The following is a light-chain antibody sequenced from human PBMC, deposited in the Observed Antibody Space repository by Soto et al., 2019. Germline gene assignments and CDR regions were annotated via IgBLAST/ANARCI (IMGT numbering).Light chain of an antibody. V-gene: IGKV3-20*01. CDR2: GAS. CDR3: QQCGISTWP. Sequence: EIVLTQSPGILSLSPGERATLSCRASQRVSSSYLAWYQQKPGQAPRLLIYGASTRATGIPDRFSGSGPGTDFTLTISRLEPEDFAVYYCQQCGISTWPFGQGTKVDIK. CDR1: QRVSSSY. J-gene: IGKJ1*01.